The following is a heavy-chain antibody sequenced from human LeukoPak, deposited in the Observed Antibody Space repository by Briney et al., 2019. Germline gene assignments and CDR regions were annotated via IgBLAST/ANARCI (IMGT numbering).Heavy chain of an antibody. CDR3: ARDIAAAGSNWFDP. Sequence: VASVKVSCKASGYTFTSYAMHWVRQAPGQRLEWMGWINAGNGNTKYSQEFQGRVTMTRDTSISTAYMELSRLRSDDTAVYYCARDIAAAGSNWFDPWGQGTLVTVSS. V-gene: IGHV1-3*01. J-gene: IGHJ5*02. CDR1: GYTFTSYA. CDR2: INAGNGNT. D-gene: IGHD6-13*01.